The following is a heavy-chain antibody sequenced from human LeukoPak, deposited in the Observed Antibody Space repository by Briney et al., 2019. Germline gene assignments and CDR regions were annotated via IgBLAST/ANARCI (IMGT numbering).Heavy chain of an antibody. Sequence: SETLSLTCAVSGGSISGYYWSWIRQTPGKGLEWIGYILNSGSTNYNPSLKSRVTISLDAPKSQFSLKLSSVTAADTAVYYCARARYFDSWGQGTLVTVSS. J-gene: IGHJ4*02. CDR3: ARARYFDS. CDR1: GGSISGYY. V-gene: IGHV4-59*01. CDR2: ILNSGST.